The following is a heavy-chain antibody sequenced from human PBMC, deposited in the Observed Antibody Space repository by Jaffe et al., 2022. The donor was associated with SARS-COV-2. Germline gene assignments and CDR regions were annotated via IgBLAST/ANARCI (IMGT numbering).Heavy chain of an antibody. Sequence: QVQLQESGPGLVKPSETLSLTCTVSGGSISSYYWSWIRQPPGKGLEWIGYIYYSGSTNYNPSLKSRVTISVDTSKNQFSLKLSSVTAADTAVYYCARIGPGVIAAAGPFDYWGQGTLVTVSS. J-gene: IGHJ4*02. CDR2: IYYSGST. D-gene: IGHD6-13*01. CDR3: ARIGPGVIAAAGPFDY. V-gene: IGHV4-59*01. CDR1: GGSISSYY.